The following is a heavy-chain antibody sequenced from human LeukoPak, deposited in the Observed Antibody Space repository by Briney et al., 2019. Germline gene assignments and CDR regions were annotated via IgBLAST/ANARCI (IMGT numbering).Heavy chain of an antibody. Sequence: PGGSLRLSCTASGFTFGYHAINWVRQAPGRGLEWVGFIRSQAYSGTTEYATSVKDRFTISRDDSKSIAYLQTNSLKTEDTAVYYCTRDIVSISQPYYFDYWGQGTLVTVSS. V-gene: IGHV3-49*04. CDR1: GFTFGYHA. D-gene: IGHD2-2*01. CDR3: TRDIVSISQPYYFDY. CDR2: IRSQAYSGTT. J-gene: IGHJ4*02.